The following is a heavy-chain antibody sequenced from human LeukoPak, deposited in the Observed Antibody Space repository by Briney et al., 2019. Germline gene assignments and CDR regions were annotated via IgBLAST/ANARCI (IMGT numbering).Heavy chain of an antibody. J-gene: IGHJ4*02. CDR2: ISWNSGSI. Sequence: GGSLKLSCAASGFTFDDYAMHWVRQAPGKGLEWVSGISWNSGSIGYADSVKGRFTISRDNAKNSLYLQMNSLRAEDTAVYYCARAWFSYSIPSAIDYWGQGTLVTVSS. CDR3: ARAWFSYSIPSAIDY. D-gene: IGHD3-9*01. V-gene: IGHV3-9*01. CDR1: GFTFDDYA.